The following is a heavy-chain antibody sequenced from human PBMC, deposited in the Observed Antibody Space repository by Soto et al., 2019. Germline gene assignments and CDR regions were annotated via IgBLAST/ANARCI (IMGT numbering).Heavy chain of an antibody. CDR1: GFSLTTRGVG. Sequence: QITLKESGPPLVKPTQTLTLTCTFSGFSLTTRGVGVGWIRQPPGKALECLALIYWDDDKRYSPSLQSRLSITNETSKNQVVLTMTNLDPVDTATYYCAHIPNYYQYDWFDPSGQGTLVSVSS. CDR3: AHIPNYYQYDWFDP. V-gene: IGHV2-5*02. J-gene: IGHJ5*02. D-gene: IGHD3-10*01. CDR2: IYWDDDK.